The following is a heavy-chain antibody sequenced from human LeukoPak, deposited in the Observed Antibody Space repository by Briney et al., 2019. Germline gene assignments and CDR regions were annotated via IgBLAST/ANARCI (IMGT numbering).Heavy chain of an antibody. V-gene: IGHV3-23*01. CDR2: ISGSGGST. CDR1: GFTFSSYA. Sequence: QSGGSLRLSCAASGFTFSSYAMSWVRQAPGKGLEWVSAISGSGGSTYYADSVKGRFTISRDNSKNTLYLQMNSLRAEDTAVYYCAKVAPRGIAAAGTFDYWGQGTLVTVSS. D-gene: IGHD6-13*01. J-gene: IGHJ4*02. CDR3: AKVAPRGIAAAGTFDY.